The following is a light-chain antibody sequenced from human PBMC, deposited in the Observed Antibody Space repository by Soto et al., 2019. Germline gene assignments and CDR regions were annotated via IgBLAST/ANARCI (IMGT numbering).Light chain of an antibody. CDR2: RTS. CDR1: QNVAGD. Sequence: RVTTQSPATLSVSPGERATLSCMASQNVAGDLAWYQQKPGQAPRLLIYRTSTRATGIPARFSGSGSGTEFTLTISSLQSEDFAVYYCQEYNGRSSFGQGTKVEIK. J-gene: IGKJ1*01. CDR3: QEYNGRSS. V-gene: IGKV3-15*01.